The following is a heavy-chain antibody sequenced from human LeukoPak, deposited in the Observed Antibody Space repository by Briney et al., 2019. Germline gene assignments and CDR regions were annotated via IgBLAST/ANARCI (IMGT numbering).Heavy chain of an antibody. Sequence: GASVKVSCKASGYTFTSYAISWVRQAPGQGLEWMGGIIPIFGTANYAQKFQGRVTITTVESTSTAYMELSSLRSEDTAVYYCARSAMATTDTANFDYWGQGTLVTVSS. V-gene: IGHV1-69*05. CDR1: GYTFTSYA. CDR3: ARSAMATTDTANFDY. D-gene: IGHD5-18*01. CDR2: IIPIFGTA. J-gene: IGHJ4*02.